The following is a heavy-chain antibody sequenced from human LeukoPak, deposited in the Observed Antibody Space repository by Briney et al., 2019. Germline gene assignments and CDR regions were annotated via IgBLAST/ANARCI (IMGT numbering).Heavy chain of an antibody. CDR2: IDNSGST. Sequence: PSETLSLTCTVSGGSVSSAGYYWSWIRQPPGKGLEWIGYIDNSGSTNYYPSLKSRVTMSVDTSKNQFSLKLSSVSAADTAVYYCGNYKRDSGTFYIDHWRQGTMVKVPS. CDR1: GGSVSSAGYY. D-gene: IGHD3-10*01. J-gene: IGHJ4*02. CDR3: GNYKRDSGTFYIDH. V-gene: IGHV4-61*08.